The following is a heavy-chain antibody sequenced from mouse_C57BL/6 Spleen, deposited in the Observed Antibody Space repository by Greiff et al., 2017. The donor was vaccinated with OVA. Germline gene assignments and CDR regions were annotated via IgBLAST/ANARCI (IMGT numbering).Heavy chain of an antibody. CDR3: TRGDGSFAY. D-gene: IGHD2-3*01. J-gene: IGHJ3*01. CDR1: GYTFTDYE. CDR2: IDPETGGT. Sequence: VQLKESGAELVRPGASVTLSCKASGYTFTDYEMHWVKQTPVHGLEWIGAIDPETGGTAYNQKFKGKAILTADKSSSTAYMELRSLTSEDSAVYYCTRGDGSFAYWGQGTLVTVSA. V-gene: IGHV1-15*01.